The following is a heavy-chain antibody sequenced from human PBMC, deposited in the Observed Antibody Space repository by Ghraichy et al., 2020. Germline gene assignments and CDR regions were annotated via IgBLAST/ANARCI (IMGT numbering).Heavy chain of an antibody. V-gene: IGHV1-18*04. CDR3: ARDHGATVTTYYYYGMDV. J-gene: IGHJ6*02. D-gene: IGHD4-17*01. CDR1: GYTFTSYG. CDR2: ISAYNGNT. Sequence: APVKVSCKASGYTFTSYGISWVRQAPGQGLEWMGWISAYNGNTNYAQKLQGRVTMTTDTSTSTAYMELRSLRSDDTAVYYCARDHGATVTTYYYYGMDVWGQGTTVTVSS.